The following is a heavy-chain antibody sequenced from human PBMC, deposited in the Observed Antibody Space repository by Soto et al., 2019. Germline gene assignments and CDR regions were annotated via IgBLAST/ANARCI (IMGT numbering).Heavy chain of an antibody. CDR1: GFTFSGSA. CDR3: TRDGEGQQPPYYYYYYMDV. Sequence: GGSLRLSCAASGFTFSGSAMHWVRQASGKGLEWVGRIRSKANSYATAYAASVKGRFTISRDDSKNTAYLQMNSLKTEDTAVYYCTRDGEGQQPPYYYYYYMDVWGKGTTVTVSS. CDR2: IRSKANSYAT. D-gene: IGHD6-13*01. J-gene: IGHJ6*03. V-gene: IGHV3-73*01.